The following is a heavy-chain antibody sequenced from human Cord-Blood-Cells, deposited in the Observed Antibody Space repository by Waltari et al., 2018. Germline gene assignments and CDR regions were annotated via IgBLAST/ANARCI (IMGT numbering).Heavy chain of an antibody. CDR2: IKQDGSEK. D-gene: IGHD6-13*01. CDR3: ASSLGLYYFDY. J-gene: IGHJ4*02. V-gene: IGHV3-7*01. CDR1: GFTFSSYW. Sequence: EVQLVESGGGLVQPGGSLSLSCAASGFTFSSYWMSWVRQAPGKGLEWVANIKQDGSEKYYVDSVKGRFTISRDNAKNSLYLQMNSLRAEDTAVYYCASSLGLYYFDYWGQGTLVTVSS.